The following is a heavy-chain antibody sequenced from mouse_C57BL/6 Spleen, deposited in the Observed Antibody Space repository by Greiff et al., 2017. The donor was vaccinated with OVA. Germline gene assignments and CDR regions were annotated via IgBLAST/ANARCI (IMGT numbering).Heavy chain of an antibody. CDR3: TRTVYFDY. Sequence: QVQLKESGAELVRPGASVTLSCKASGYTFTDYDMHWVKQTPVHGLEWIGAIDPETGGTAYNQKFKGKAILTADKSSSTAYMELRSLTSEDSAVYYCTRTVYFDYWGQGTTLTVSS. V-gene: IGHV1-15*01. CDR1: GYTFTDYD. J-gene: IGHJ2*01. CDR2: IDPETGGT.